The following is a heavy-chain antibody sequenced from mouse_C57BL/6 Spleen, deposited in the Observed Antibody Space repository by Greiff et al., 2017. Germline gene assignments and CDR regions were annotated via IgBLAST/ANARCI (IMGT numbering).Heavy chain of an antibody. D-gene: IGHD5-1*01. J-gene: IGHJ4*01. Sequence: EVQLVESGGGLVQPKGSLKLSCAASGFSFNTYAMNWVRQAPGKGLEWVARIRSKSNNYATYYADSVKDRFTISRDDSESMLYLQMNNLKTEDTAMYHCVRHEDLSTMDYWGQGTSVTVSS. CDR1: GFSFNTYA. CDR3: VRHEDLSTMDY. V-gene: IGHV10-1*01. CDR2: IRSKSNNYAT.